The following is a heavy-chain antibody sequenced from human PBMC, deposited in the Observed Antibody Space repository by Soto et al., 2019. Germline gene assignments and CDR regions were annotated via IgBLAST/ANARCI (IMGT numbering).Heavy chain of an antibody. CDR2: ISYDGSNK. CDR3: ASDRTTVTPTFDY. CDR1: GFTFSSYA. D-gene: IGHD4-17*01. Sequence: QVQLVESGGGVVQPGRSLRLSCAASGFTFSSYAMHWVRQAPGKGLEWVAVISYDGSNKYYADSVKGRFTISRDNXKNTLYLQMNSLRAEDTAVYYCASDRTTVTPTFDYWGQGTLVTVSS. J-gene: IGHJ4*02. V-gene: IGHV3-30-3*01.